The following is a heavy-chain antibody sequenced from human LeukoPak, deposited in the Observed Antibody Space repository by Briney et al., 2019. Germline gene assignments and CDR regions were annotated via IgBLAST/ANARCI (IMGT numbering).Heavy chain of an antibody. Sequence: GGSLRLSCAASGFIFTDYYMGWIRQAPGKGLEWISYIGSGGRTIYYADSVKGRFTISRDNAKNSIYLQMHSLRAEDTAVYYCARAPETDYDFWSGTSVTPHNSYYYYMDVWGKGTTVTVSS. V-gene: IGHV3-11*04. CDR2: IGSGGRTI. D-gene: IGHD3-3*01. J-gene: IGHJ6*03. CDR1: GFIFTDYY. CDR3: ARAPETDYDFWSGTSVTPHNSYYYYMDV.